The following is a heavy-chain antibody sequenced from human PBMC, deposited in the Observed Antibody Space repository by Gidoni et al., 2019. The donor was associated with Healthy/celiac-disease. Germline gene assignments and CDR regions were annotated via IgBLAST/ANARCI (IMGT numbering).Heavy chain of an antibody. V-gene: IGHV3-74*01. J-gene: IGHJ4*02. CDR3: ALTGGPGNLDY. D-gene: IGHD7-27*01. CDR2: INSDGSST. Sequence: EVQLVESGGGLVQPGGSLRLSCAASGFTFSSYWMHWVRQAPGKGLVWVSRINSDGSSTSYADSVKGRFTISRDNAKNMLYLQMNSLRAEDTAVYYCALTGGPGNLDYWGQGTLVTVSS. CDR1: GFTFSSYW.